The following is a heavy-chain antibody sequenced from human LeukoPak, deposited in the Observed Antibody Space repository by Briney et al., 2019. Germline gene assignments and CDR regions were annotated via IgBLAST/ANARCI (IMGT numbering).Heavy chain of an antibody. CDR3: ARRRVRGVIRGHGSAFDI. J-gene: IGHJ3*02. V-gene: IGHV4-34*01. Sequence: SETLSLTCAVYGGSFSGYYWSWIRQPPGKGLEWIGEINHSGSTNYNPSLKSRVTISVDTSKNQFSLKLSSVTAADTAVYYCARRRVRGVIRGHGSAFDIWGQGTMVTVSS. CDR1: GGSFSGYY. CDR2: INHSGST. D-gene: IGHD3-10*01.